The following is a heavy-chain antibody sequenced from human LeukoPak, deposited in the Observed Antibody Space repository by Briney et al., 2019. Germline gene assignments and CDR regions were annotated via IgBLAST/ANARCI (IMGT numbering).Heavy chain of an antibody. J-gene: IGHJ4*02. V-gene: IGHV1-18*01. CDR3: ARRFNYYDSSGYYEGFYFDY. CDR2: ISAY. D-gene: IGHD3-22*01. Sequence: ASVKVSCKASGYTCTSYGITWVRQAPGQGLEWMGWISAYAQKFQGRVTMTTDTSTSTAYMELRSLRSDDTAVYYCARRFNYYDSSGYYEGFYFDYWGQGTLVTVSS. CDR1: GYTCTSYG.